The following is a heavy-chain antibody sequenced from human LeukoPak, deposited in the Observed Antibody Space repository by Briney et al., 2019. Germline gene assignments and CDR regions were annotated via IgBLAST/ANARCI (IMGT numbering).Heavy chain of an antibody. D-gene: IGHD5-24*01. J-gene: IGHJ3*02. Sequence: PGGSLRLSCAVSGFTFSNYAMSWVRQAPGKGLEWVSTLSPSGADTYYADSVKGRFTISRDISKNTLYLQMNSLRAEDTAVYYCARRAYNWGAFDIWGQGTMVTVSS. CDR2: LSPSGADT. CDR1: GFTFSNYA. CDR3: ARRAYNWGAFDI. V-gene: IGHV3-23*01.